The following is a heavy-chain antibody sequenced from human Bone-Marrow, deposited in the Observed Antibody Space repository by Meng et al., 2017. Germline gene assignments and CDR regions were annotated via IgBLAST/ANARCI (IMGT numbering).Heavy chain of an antibody. CDR1: GFTFSNYA. V-gene: IGHV3-30*01. D-gene: IGHD2-8*01. CDR2: MSYDGSNE. J-gene: IGHJ4*02. Sequence: GGSLRLSCAASGFTFSNYAMHWVRQAPGQGLQWVALMSYDGSNEYYADSVKGRFTISRDNSKNTLYLQMNSLRAEDTSVYYCARAHGLWGQRTLVTVSS. CDR3: ARAHGL.